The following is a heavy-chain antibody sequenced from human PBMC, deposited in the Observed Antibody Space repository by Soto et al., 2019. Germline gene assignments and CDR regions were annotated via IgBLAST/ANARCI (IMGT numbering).Heavy chain of an antibody. D-gene: IGHD3-22*01. CDR3: ARGPNYYDSSGYRPDY. CDR1: GYTFTSYY. Sequence: ASVKVSCKASGYTFTSYYMHWVRQAPGQGLEWMGIINPSGGSTSYAQKFQGRVTMTRDTSTSTVYMELSSLRSEDTAVYYCARGPNYYDSSGYRPDYWGQGTLVTVSS. V-gene: IGHV1-46*01. CDR2: INPSGGST. J-gene: IGHJ4*02.